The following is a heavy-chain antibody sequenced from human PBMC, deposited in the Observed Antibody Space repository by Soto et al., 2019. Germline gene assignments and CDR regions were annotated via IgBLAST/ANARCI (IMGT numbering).Heavy chain of an antibody. CDR2: IIPIFGTA. J-gene: IGHJ6*02. CDR3: ARIGTIFGVVPFYYGMDV. CDR1: GGTFSSYA. Sequence: SVKVSCKASGGTFSSYAISWVRQAPGQGLEWMGGIIPIFGTANYAQKFQGRVTITADKSTSTAYMELSSLRSEDTAVYYCARIGTIFGVVPFYYGMDVWGQGTTVTV. D-gene: IGHD3-3*01. V-gene: IGHV1-69*06.